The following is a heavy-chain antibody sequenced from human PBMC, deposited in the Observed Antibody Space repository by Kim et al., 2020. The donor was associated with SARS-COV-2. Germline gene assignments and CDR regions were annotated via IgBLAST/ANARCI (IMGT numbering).Heavy chain of an antibody. D-gene: IGHD6-6*01. CDR1: GFTFSDHY. Sequence: GGSLRLSCAASGFTFSDHYMDWVLQAPGKGLEWVGRTRNKANSYTTEYAASVKGRFTISRDDSKNSLYLQMNSLKTEDTAVYYCAREPYSSSSIIYYGMDVWGQGTTVTVFS. CDR2: TRNKANSYTT. CDR3: AREPYSSSSIIYYGMDV. J-gene: IGHJ6*02. V-gene: IGHV3-72*01.